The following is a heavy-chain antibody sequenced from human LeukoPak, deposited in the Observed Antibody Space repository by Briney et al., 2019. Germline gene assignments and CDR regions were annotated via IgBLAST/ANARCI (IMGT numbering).Heavy chain of an antibody. CDR1: GYTLTELA. D-gene: IGHD1-1*01. V-gene: IGHV1-24*01. J-gene: IGHJ4*02. CDR2: FDPEDGET. CDR3: ATDRGTTGTTTWFDY. Sequence: ASVKVSCKVSGYTLTELAMHWVRQARGQGREGMGGFDPEDGETIYAQKFQGRVTMTEDTSTDTAYMELSSLRSEDTAVYYCATDRGTTGTTTWFDYWGQGTLVSVSS.